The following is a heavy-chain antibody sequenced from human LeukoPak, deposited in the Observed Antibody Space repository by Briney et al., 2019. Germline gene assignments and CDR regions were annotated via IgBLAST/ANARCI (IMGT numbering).Heavy chain of an antibody. V-gene: IGHV4-59*08. Sequence: SETLSLTCTVSGGSISSYSWSWIPQPPGKGLEWIGYIYYSGGTNYNPSLKSRVTISVDTSKNQFSLKLSSVTAADTAVYYCARHGSGGMAFDIWGQGTMVTVSS. D-gene: IGHD1-26*01. J-gene: IGHJ3*02. CDR3: ARHGSGGMAFDI. CDR2: IYYSGGT. CDR1: GGSISSYS.